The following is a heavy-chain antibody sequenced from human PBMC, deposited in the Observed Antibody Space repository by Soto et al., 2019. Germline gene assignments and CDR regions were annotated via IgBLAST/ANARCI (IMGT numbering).Heavy chain of an antibody. Sequence: SETLSLTCTVSGGSVSSGSYYWSWIRQPPGKGLEWIGYIYYSGSTNYNPSLKSRVTISVDTSKNQFSPKLSSVTAADTAVYYCARELTCSGGSCYSYWGQGTLVTVSS. D-gene: IGHD2-15*01. CDR3: ARELTCSGGSCYSY. J-gene: IGHJ4*02. V-gene: IGHV4-61*01. CDR2: IYYSGST. CDR1: GGSVSSGSYY.